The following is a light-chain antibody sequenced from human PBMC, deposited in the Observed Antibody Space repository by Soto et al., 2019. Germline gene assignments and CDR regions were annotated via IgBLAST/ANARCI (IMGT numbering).Light chain of an antibody. Sequence: EIVLTQSPDTLSLSPGEGATLSCRASQSVSSNYLAWYQQEPGQAPRLLIFGASNRASDIPDRFSGSGSGTDFTLTISRLEPEDFAVYYCQQYGSSPPYTFGQGTKLEIK. CDR1: QSVSSNY. V-gene: IGKV3-20*01. CDR3: QQYGSSPPYT. CDR2: GAS. J-gene: IGKJ2*01.